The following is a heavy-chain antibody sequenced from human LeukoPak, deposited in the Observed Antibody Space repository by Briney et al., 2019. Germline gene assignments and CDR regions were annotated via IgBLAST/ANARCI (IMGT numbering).Heavy chain of an antibody. CDR3: AREGSSGGYYYYYMDV. V-gene: IGHV3-53*01. CDR1: GFTVSSNY. J-gene: IGHJ6*03. CDR2: IFSGGST. Sequence: PGGSLRLSCAASGFTVSSNYMTWVRQAPGKGLEWVSVIFSGGSTYYADSVKGRFTISRDNSKNTLYLQMNSLRAEDTAVYYCAREGSSGGYYYYYMDVWGKGTTVTVSS. D-gene: IGHD2-15*01.